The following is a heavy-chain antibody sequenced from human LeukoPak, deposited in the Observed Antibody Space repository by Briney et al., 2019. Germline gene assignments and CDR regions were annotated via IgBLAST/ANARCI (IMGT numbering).Heavy chain of an antibody. CDR2: MNPNSGNT. CDR1: GYTFTSYD. CDR3: ARLGIYDGNSYGSF. D-gene: IGHD5-18*01. Sequence: EASVKVSCKASGYTFTSYDINWVRQATGQGLEWMGWMNPNSGNTGYAQKLQGRVTMTRDTSISTAYMELSSLTSEDTPVYYCARLGIYDGNSYGSFWGQGTLVTVSS. J-gene: IGHJ4*02. V-gene: IGHV1-8*01.